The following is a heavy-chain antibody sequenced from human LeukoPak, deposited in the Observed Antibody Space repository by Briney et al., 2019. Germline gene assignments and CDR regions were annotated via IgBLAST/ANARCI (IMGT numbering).Heavy chain of an antibody. CDR2: TYYRSKWYN. V-gene: IGHV6-1*01. Sequence: SQTLSLTYAISGDSVSSNSAAWNWIRQSPSRGLEWLGRTYYRSKWYNAYTLSVRSRITINPDTSKNQFSLQLSSVTPEDTAVYFCARSSGWLDYWGQGTLVTVSS. D-gene: IGHD6-19*01. CDR3: ARSSGWLDY. J-gene: IGHJ4*02. CDR1: GDSVSSNSAA.